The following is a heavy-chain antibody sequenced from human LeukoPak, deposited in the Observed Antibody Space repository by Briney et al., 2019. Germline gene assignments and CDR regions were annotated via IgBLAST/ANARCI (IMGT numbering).Heavy chain of an antibody. CDR1: GLTVSSNY. D-gene: IGHD3-22*01. CDR3: TRLLYYYDSDIYQRYFDY. Sequence: GSLRLSFSAPGLTVSSNYINLVPPASGKGLEVGSIIYSGGNTHYADSVTGRFTISRDNSQNTLYLQMNSLRPEDTAVYYCTRLLYYYDSDIYQRYFDYWGQGTLVTVSS. J-gene: IGHJ4*02. V-gene: IGHV3-53*01. CDR2: IYSGGNT.